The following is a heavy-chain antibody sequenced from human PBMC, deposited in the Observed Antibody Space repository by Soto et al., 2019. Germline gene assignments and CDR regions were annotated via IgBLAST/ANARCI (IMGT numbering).Heavy chain of an antibody. D-gene: IGHD6-13*01. CDR1: GGSISSYY. CDR3: VKDESINWYSGHFRH. Sequence: SETLSLTCTVSGGSISSYYWTWIRQPPGKGLGWIGYIFHTGRTNYNPSLKSRVTVSIDTSKNQFSLHLQMNSLRAEDTAFYYCVKDESINWYSGHFRHWGQGTLVTVPS. CDR2: IFHTGRT. J-gene: IGHJ1*01. V-gene: IGHV4-59*01.